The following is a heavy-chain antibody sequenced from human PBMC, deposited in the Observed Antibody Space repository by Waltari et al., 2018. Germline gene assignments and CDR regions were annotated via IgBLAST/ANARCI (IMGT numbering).Heavy chain of an antibody. CDR2: ISGSGGST. Sequence: EVQLLESGGGLVQPGGSLRLSCAASGFTFSSYAMSWVRQAPGKGVELVSAISGSGGSTYYADSVKGRFTISRDNSKNTLYLQMNSLRAEDTAVYYCAGHSSGWRGDYWGQGTLVTVSS. CDR3: AGHSSGWRGDY. J-gene: IGHJ4*02. D-gene: IGHD3-22*01. CDR1: GFTFSSYA. V-gene: IGHV3-23*01.